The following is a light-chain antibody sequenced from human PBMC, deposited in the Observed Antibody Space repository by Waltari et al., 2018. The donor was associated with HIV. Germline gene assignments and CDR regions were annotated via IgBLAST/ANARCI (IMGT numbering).Light chain of an antibody. CDR1: ISDVVGYNY. V-gene: IGLV2-8*01. J-gene: IGLJ3*02. CDR3: SAYAGSNNWV. Sequence: QSALTQPPSASGSPGQSVTISCSGTISDVVGYNYVSWYQQYPGKAPKLMIYEATKRPSGFPDRFSGSKSDNTASLTVSGLQAEDEADYYCSAYAGSNNWVFGGGTKLTVL. CDR2: EAT.